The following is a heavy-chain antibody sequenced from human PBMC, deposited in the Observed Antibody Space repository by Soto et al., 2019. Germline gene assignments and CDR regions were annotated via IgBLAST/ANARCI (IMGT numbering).Heavy chain of an antibody. V-gene: IGHV4-34*01. CDR1: GGSFSGYY. D-gene: IGHD6-19*01. CDR2: INHSGST. Sequence: PSETLSLTCAVYGGSFSGYYWSWIRQPPGKGLEWIGEINHSGSTNYNPSLKSRVTISVDTSKNQFSLKLSSVTAAVTAVYYCAREVPGAVAGMKWFDPWGQGTLVT. J-gene: IGHJ5*02. CDR3: AREVPGAVAGMKWFDP.